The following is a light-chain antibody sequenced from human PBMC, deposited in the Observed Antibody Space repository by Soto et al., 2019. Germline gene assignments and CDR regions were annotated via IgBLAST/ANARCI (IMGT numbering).Light chain of an antibody. CDR1: SSDVGGYNY. CDR2: EVS. Sequence: QSVLTQPPSASGSPGQSVTISCTGTSSDVGGYNYVSWYQQHPGKAPKLMIYEVSKRPSGVPDRFSGSKSGYTASLTVSGLQAEDVSDYYCSSYAGSNNLYVFGTGTKVTVL. CDR3: SSYAGSNNLYV. J-gene: IGLJ1*01. V-gene: IGLV2-8*01.